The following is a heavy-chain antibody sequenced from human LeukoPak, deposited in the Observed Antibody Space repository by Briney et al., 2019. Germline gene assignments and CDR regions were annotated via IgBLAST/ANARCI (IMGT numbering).Heavy chain of an antibody. Sequence: GGSLRLSCAASGFTFSSYSMNWVRQAPGKGLEWVSSISSSSSYIYYADSVKGRFTISRDNAKNSLYLQMNSLRAEDTAVYYCARSKGSSWYKEEAFDIWGQGTMVTVSS. V-gene: IGHV3-21*01. J-gene: IGHJ3*02. CDR1: GFTFSSYS. D-gene: IGHD6-13*01. CDR3: ARSKGSSWYKEEAFDI. CDR2: ISSSSSYI.